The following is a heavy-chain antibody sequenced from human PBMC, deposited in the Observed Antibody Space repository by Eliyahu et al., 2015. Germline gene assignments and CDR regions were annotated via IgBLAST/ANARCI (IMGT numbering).Heavy chain of an antibody. CDR2: IYSSGST. CDR3: ARQRDGY. CDR1: GGSISSTTYY. D-gene: IGHD6-6*01. V-gene: IGHV4-39*01. Sequence: QLQLQESGPGLVKPSETLSLTCTVSGGSISSTTYYWGWFRQPPGKGLEWIGSIYSSGSTYYNPSLKTRVTISIDTSKNQFSLRLSSVTAADTAVYYCARQRDGYWGQGTLVTVSS. J-gene: IGHJ4*02.